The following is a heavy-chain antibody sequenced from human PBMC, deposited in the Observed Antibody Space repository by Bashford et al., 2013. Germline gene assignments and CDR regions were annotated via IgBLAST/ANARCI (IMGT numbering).Heavy chain of an antibody. CDR2: ISYSGST. Sequence: SSETLSLTCTVSGGSVSSGSYHWSWIRQPPGKGLEWIGYISYSGSTNYNSSLKSRVTISADASKNQFSLRLTSVTAADTAVYYCGRGGTMIIDGMDVWGQGTTVTVSS. CDR1: GGSVSSGSYH. V-gene: IGHV4-61*01. D-gene: IGHD3-22*01. CDR3: GRGGTMIIDGMDV. J-gene: IGHJ6*02.